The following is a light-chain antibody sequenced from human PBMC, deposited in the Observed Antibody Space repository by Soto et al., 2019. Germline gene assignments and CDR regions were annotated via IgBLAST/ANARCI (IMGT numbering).Light chain of an antibody. Sequence: IQLTQSPSSLSASVGDRVTITCRASQGISSYLAWYQQKPGKAPKLLIYAASTLQSEVPSRFSGSGSGTDFTLTIRSLQPEDFANYYCQQLNSYPLTFVGGTKVEIK. CDR3: QQLNSYPLT. CDR1: QGISSY. V-gene: IGKV1-9*01. J-gene: IGKJ4*01. CDR2: AAS.